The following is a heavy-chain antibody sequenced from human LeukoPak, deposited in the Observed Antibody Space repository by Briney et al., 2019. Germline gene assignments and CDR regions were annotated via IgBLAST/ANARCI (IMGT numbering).Heavy chain of an antibody. CDR3: ALNSSWYAVYAFDI. Sequence: SGPTLVHPALTLTLTCTFSGFSLSTSGVRGGGLRQPPVKALEWLALIDWNDDKRYSPSLNSRLTITTDTSKNQVVLTMTNMDPVDTATYYCALNSSWYAVYAFDIWGQGTMVTVSS. V-gene: IGHV2-5*01. J-gene: IGHJ3*02. D-gene: IGHD6-13*01. CDR1: GFSLSTSGVR. CDR2: IDWNDDK.